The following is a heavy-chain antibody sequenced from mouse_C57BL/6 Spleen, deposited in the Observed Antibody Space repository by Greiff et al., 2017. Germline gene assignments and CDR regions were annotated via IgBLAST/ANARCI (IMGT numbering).Heavy chain of an antibody. V-gene: IGHV1-76*01. CDR2: IYPGSGNT. Sequence: QVHVKQSGAELVRPGASVKLSCKASGYTFTDYYINWVKQRPGQGLEWIARIYPGSGNTYYNEKFKGKATLTAEKSSSTAYMQLSSLTSEDSAVYFCARDDGNYFDYWGQGTTLTVSS. CDR3: ARDDGNYFDY. J-gene: IGHJ2*01. D-gene: IGHD2-3*01. CDR1: GYTFTDYY.